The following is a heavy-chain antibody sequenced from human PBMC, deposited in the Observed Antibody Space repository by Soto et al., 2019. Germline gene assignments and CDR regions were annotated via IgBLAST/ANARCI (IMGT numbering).Heavy chain of an antibody. V-gene: IGHV1-18*01. J-gene: IGHJ4*02. Sequence: ASVKVSCKASGYTFTSSGISWVRQAPGQGPEWMGWISTYNGNTNYAQNLQGRVTMTTDTSTSTAYMELRGLRSDDTAVYYCARTVAGYFDYWGQGTLVTAPQ. CDR2: ISTYNGNT. CDR1: GYTFTSSG. CDR3: ARTVAGYFDY. D-gene: IGHD6-19*01.